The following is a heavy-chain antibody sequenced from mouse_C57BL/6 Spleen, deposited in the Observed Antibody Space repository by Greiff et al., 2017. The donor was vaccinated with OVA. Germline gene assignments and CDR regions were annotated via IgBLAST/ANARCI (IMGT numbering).Heavy chain of an antibody. V-gene: IGHV1-62-2*01. D-gene: IGHD3-2*02. CDR3: ARHEDGYSSGYVGTWFAY. J-gene: IGHJ3*01. Sequence: QVHVKQPGAELVKPGASVKVSCKASGYTFTSYWMHWVKQRSGQGLEWIGWFYPGSGSIKYNEKFKDKATLTADKSSSTVYMELSRLTSEDSAVYFCARHEDGYSSGYVGTWFAYWGQGTLVTVSA. CDR2: FYPGSGSI. CDR1: GYTFTSYW.